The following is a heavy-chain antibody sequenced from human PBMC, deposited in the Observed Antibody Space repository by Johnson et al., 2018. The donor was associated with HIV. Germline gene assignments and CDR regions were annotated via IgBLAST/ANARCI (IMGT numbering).Heavy chain of an antibody. V-gene: IGHV3-30*02. D-gene: IGHD2-8*01. J-gene: IGHJ3*02. CDR2: IRYDGSNK. Sequence: QVQLVESGGGLVQPGGSLRLFCAASGFTFSDYYMSWIRQAPGKGLEWVAFIRYDGSNKYYADSVKGRFTISRDNSKNTLYLQMNSLRAEDTAVYYCAKGLVYADPDDAFDIWGQGTMVTVSS. CDR3: AKGLVYADPDDAFDI. CDR1: GFTFSDYY.